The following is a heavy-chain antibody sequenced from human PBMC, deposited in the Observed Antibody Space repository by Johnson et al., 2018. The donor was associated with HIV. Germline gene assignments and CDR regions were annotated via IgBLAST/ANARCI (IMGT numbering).Heavy chain of an antibody. CDR2: ISSNGGST. V-gene: IGHV3-64*01. Sequence: VQLVESGGGLVQPGGSLRLSCAASGFTFSSYAMHWVRQAPGKGLEYVSAISSNGGSTYYANSVKGRFTISRDNSKNTLYLQMNSLKAEYTAVYYCASDNGGTKDAFDMWGQGTMVTVSS. D-gene: IGHD3-10*01. CDR3: ASDNGGTKDAFDM. CDR1: GFTFSSYA. J-gene: IGHJ3*02.